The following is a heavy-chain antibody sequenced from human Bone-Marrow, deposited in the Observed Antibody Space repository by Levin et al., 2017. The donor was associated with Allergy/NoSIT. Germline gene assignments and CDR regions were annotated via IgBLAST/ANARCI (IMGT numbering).Heavy chain of an antibody. V-gene: IGHV3-33*06. J-gene: IGHJ4*02. CDR3: AKGSRKYQLLDVDY. Sequence: SCAASGFTFSSFGMHWVRQAPGKGLEWVAVIWYDGSHKYYADSVKGRFTISRDNSNNTVYLHINSLRVEDSAVYYCAKGSRKYQLLDVDYWGQGTQVTVSS. CDR1: GFTFSSFG. D-gene: IGHD2-21*01. CDR2: IWYDGSHK.